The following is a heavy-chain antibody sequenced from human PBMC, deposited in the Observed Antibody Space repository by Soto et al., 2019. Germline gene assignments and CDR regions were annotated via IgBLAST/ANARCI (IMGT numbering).Heavy chain of an antibody. D-gene: IGHD4-17*01. CDR1: GFTFIRDG. Sequence: PGWSLRLACASSGFTFIRDGMSWVRQAPGKGLEWVSLITDNGGSTYYADSVKGRFTISRDNTKNTLFLQMNSLRAEDTAVYYCAKERATTTAFDYWGQGALVTVS. V-gene: IGHV3-23*01. J-gene: IGHJ4*02. CDR3: AKERATTTAFDY. CDR2: ITDNGGST.